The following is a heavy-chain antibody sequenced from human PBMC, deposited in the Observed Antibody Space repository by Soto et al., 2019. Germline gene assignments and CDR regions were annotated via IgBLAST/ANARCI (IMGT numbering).Heavy chain of an antibody. J-gene: IGHJ4*02. CDR1: GGSINNYY. Sequence: PSETLSLTCTVSGGSINNYYWSWIRQPPGKGLEWIGYIYYSGNTNYNPSLKSRVTISVDTSKNQFSLKLSSVTAADTAVYYCARDRGDYGDFYYFDYWGQGTLVTVSS. CDR2: IYYSGNT. D-gene: IGHD4-17*01. V-gene: IGHV4-59*01. CDR3: ARDRGDYGDFYYFDY.